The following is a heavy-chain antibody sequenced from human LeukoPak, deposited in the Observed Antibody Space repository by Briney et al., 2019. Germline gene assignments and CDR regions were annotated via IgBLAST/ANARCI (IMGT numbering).Heavy chain of an antibody. V-gene: IGHV3-23*01. CDR1: GFTFSSYS. CDR3: ARDLAWGAFDY. CDR2: VSPPGGGT. Sequence: RGSLRLSCAASGFTFSSYSMNWVRQAPGKGLEWLSGVSPPGGGTYYADSVKGRFTISRDDSKNTLSLQMNSLRVEDTAVYYCARDLAWGAFDYWGQGTLVTVSS. D-gene: IGHD7-27*01. J-gene: IGHJ4*02.